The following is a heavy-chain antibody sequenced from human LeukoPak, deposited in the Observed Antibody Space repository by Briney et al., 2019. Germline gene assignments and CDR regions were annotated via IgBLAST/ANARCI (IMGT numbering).Heavy chain of an antibody. V-gene: IGHV1-2*02. D-gene: IGHD1/OR15-1a*01. CDR1: GYTFIDYW. Sequence: ASVKVSCKASGYTFIDYWIHWVRQAPGQGLEWMGRIDLNTGDTTSAQKFQGRVTMTRDMSISTLYLDLSGLGSDDTAVYYCARDAPQQRFDYWGQGTLVTVSS. CDR2: IDLNTGDT. J-gene: IGHJ4*02. CDR3: ARDAPQQRFDY.